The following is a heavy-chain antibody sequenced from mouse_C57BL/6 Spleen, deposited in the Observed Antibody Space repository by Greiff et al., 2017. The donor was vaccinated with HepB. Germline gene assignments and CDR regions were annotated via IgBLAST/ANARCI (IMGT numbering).Heavy chain of an antibody. CDR2: ISSGGDYI. D-gene: IGHD1-1*01. J-gene: IGHJ1*03. V-gene: IGHV5-9-1*02. CDR3: TRDHYGSSYGYFDV. Sequence: EVQRVESGEGLVKPGGSLKLSCAASGFTFSSYAMSWVRQTPEKRLEWVAYISSGGDYIYYADTVKGRFTISRDNARNNLYLQMSSLKSDDTAMYYCTRDHYGSSYGYFDVWGTGTTVTVSA. CDR1: GFTFSSYA.